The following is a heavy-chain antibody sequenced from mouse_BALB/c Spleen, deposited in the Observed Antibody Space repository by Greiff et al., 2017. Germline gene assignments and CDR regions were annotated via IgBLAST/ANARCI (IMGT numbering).Heavy chain of an antibody. Sequence: LKESGGGLVQPGGSMKLSCVASGFTFSNYWMNWVRQSPEKGLEWVAEIRLKSNNYATHYAESVKGRFTISRDDSKSSVYLQMNNLRAEDTGIYDCTREVRRGYYCDYWGQGTTLTVSS. D-gene: IGHD2-14*01. CDR1: GFTFSNYW. CDR2: IRLKSNNYAT. V-gene: IGHV6-6*02. CDR3: TREVRRGYYCDY. J-gene: IGHJ2*01.